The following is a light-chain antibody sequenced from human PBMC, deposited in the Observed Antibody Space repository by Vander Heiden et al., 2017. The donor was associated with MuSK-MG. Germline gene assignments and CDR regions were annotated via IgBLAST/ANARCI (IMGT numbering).Light chain of an antibody. J-gene: IGKJ1*01. V-gene: IGKV1-39*01. CDR2: AAS. Sequence: DIQMTQSPSSLSASVGDRVTITCRASQDIGSYLHWYQQRPGKAPKLLIYAASSLQSGVPSRFSGSGSGTDFTLTISRLQPEDFATYFCQQSDHTPRAFGQGTKVEI. CDR1: QDIGSY. CDR3: QQSDHTPRA.